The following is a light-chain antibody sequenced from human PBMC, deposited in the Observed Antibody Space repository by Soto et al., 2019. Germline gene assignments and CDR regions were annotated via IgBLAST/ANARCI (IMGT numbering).Light chain of an antibody. CDR2: GAS. Sequence: RSSQSVSRNSLAWYQKNPGQTARLLIYGASSRAAGIPARFSGSGSGADFTLAISSLQSEDFAVYYGPHFNNCPRTVGQGTKVDIK. CDR1: QSVSRN. V-gene: IGKV3D-15*01. CDR3: PHFNNCPRT. J-gene: IGKJ1*01.